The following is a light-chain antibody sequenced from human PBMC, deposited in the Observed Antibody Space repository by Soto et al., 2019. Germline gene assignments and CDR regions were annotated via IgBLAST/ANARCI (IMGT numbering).Light chain of an antibody. V-gene: IGKV1-5*03. Sequence: DIQMTRSPSTLSGSVGDRVTITCRASQTISSWLAWYQQKPGKAPKILIYKASTLKSGVPSRFSGSGAGPEFTLTISSLKHDDVETYDCQHYNSYSEAFGQGTKVDIK. J-gene: IGKJ1*01. CDR2: KAS. CDR1: QTISSW. CDR3: QHYNSYSEA.